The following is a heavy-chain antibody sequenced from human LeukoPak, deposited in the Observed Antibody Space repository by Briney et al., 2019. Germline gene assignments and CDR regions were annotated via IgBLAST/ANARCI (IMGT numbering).Heavy chain of an antibody. V-gene: IGHV3-7*01. J-gene: IGHJ4*02. CDR3: ARFSGYSYGGWFDY. D-gene: IGHD5-18*01. CDR1: GFTFGTYW. CDR2: IKQDGSEK. Sequence: GGSLRLSCAASGFTFGTYWMSWVRQAPGKGLEWVANIKQDGSEKYYVDSVKGRFTISRDNAKNSLFLQMNTLRAEDTAVYYCARFSGYSYGGWFDYWGQGTLVTVSS.